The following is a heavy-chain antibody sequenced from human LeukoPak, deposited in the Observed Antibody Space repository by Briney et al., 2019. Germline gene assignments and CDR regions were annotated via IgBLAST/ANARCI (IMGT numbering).Heavy chain of an antibody. Sequence: PSETLSLTCTVSGGSISSSSYYWGWIRQPPGKGLEWIGSIYYSGSTYYNPSLKSRVTISVDTSKNQFSLKLSSVTAADTAVYYCASRGWYEGIYYFDYWGQGTLVTVSS. CDR3: ASRGWYEGIYYFDY. J-gene: IGHJ4*02. V-gene: IGHV4-39*01. D-gene: IGHD6-19*01. CDR1: GGSISSSSYY. CDR2: IYYSGST.